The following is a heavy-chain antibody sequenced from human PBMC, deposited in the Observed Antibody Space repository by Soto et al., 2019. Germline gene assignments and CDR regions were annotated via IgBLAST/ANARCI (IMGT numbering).Heavy chain of an antibody. CDR3: ARQYRSHSTIFGVVILNWLDP. V-gene: IGHV4-30-4*01. Sequence: PSETLSLTCTVSGGSISSGDYYWSWIRQPPGKGLEWIGYIYYSGSTYYNPSLKSRVTISVDTSKNQFSLKLSSVTAADTAVYYCARQYRSHSTIFGVVILNWLDPWGQGTLVTVSS. J-gene: IGHJ5*02. D-gene: IGHD3-3*01. CDR1: GGSISSGDYY. CDR2: IYYSGST.